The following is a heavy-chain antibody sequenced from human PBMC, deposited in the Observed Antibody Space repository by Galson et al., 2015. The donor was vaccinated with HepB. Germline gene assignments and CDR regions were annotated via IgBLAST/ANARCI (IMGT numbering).Heavy chain of an antibody. J-gene: IGHJ4*02. Sequence: SLRLSCAASGFTFSSYNMNWVRQAPGKGLEWVAVISYDGSNKYYADSVKGRFTISRDNSKNTLYLQMNSLRAEDTAVYYCARDTYWGVFDYWGQGTLVTVSS. CDR2: ISYDGSNK. CDR3: ARDTYWGVFDY. CDR1: GFTFSSYN. V-gene: IGHV3-30-3*01. D-gene: IGHD7-27*01.